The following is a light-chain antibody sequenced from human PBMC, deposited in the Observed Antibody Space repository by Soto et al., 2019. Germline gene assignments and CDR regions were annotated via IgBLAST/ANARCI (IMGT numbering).Light chain of an antibody. CDR1: QTISNW. J-gene: IGKJ1*01. CDR2: KAS. Sequence: DIQMTQSPSTLSASVVERVTITCRASQTISNWLAWYQQKPGKAPKLLIYKASTLESGVPSRFSGSVSGTEFTLTINSLQPDDFATYYCQQYHIYSGTFGQGTKVDNK. V-gene: IGKV1-5*03. CDR3: QQYHIYSGT.